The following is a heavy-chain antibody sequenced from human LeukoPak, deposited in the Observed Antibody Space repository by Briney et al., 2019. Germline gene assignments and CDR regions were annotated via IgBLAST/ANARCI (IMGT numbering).Heavy chain of an antibody. Sequence: YYWSWIRXPPGKGLEWIGYIYYSGSTNYNPSLKSRVTISVDTSKNQFSLKLSSVTAADTAVYYCARAHGYSYVTDYWGQGTLVTVSS. CDR1: YY. J-gene: IGHJ4*02. CDR2: IYYSGST. CDR3: ARAHGYSYVTDY. D-gene: IGHD5-18*01. V-gene: IGHV4-59*01.